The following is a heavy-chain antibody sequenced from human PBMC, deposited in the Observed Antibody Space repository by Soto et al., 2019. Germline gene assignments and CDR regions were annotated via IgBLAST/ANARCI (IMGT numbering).Heavy chain of an antibody. D-gene: IGHD3-10*01. V-gene: IGHV4-34*01. J-gene: IGHJ6*03. CDR3: ARAGSNTMVRGVSQAKRYMDV. CDR2: INHSGST. Sequence: TSETLSLTCAVYGGSFSGYYWSWIRQPPGKGLEWIGEINHSGSTNYNPSLKSRVTISVDTSKNQFSLKLSSVTAADTAVYYCARAGSNTMVRGVSQAKRYMDVWGKGTTVTVSS. CDR1: GGSFSGYY.